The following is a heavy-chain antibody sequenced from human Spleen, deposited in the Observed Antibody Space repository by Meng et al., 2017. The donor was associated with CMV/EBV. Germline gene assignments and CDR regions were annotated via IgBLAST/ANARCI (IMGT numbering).Heavy chain of an antibody. J-gene: IGHJ6*02. CDR1: GFSFSDYY. CDR2: ISNSGIAI. V-gene: IGHV3-11*04. CDR3: ARGYCSSTSCLYYYGMDV. Sequence: GGSLRLSCSTSGFSFSDYYMTWIRQAPGKGLEWISYISNSGIAIYYASSLEGRFTISRDNAKNSLYLQMNSLRAEDTAVYYCARGYCSSTSCLYYYGMDVWGQGTTVTVSS. D-gene: IGHD2-2*01.